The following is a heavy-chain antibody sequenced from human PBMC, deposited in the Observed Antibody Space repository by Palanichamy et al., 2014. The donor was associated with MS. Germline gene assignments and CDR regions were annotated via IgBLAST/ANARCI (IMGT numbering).Heavy chain of an antibody. CDR1: SGSLSGHY. CDR2: IHQSGST. V-gene: IGHV4-34*01. CDR3: ARGVEEYSPSSNSFWGGFWFNP. J-gene: IGHJ5*02. Sequence: QGQLQQWGAGLLKPSETLSLTCAVYSGSLSGHYWIWIRQPPGKGLEWIGEIHQSGSTRYNPSLKSRVTIAVDTSKNQFSLNLNSVTAADTAVYYCARGVEEYSPSSNSFWGGFWFNPWGQGTLVTVSS. D-gene: IGHD6-6*01.